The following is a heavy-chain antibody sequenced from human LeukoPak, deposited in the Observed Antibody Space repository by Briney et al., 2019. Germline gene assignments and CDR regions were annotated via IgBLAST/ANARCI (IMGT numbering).Heavy chain of an antibody. CDR3: ARAEFMVRGVIKRDFDY. J-gene: IGHJ4*02. Sequence: AGGSLRLSCVASGFTFSDHSMMWVRQAPGKGLEWVAVIWYDGSNKYYADSVKGRFTISRDNSKNTLYLQMNSLRAEDTAVYYCARAEFMVRGVIKRDFDYWGQGTLVTVSS. CDR2: IWYDGSNK. V-gene: IGHV3-33*08. D-gene: IGHD3-10*01. CDR1: GFTFSDHS.